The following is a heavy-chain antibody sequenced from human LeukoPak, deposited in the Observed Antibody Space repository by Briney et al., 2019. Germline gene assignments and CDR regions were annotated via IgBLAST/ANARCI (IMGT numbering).Heavy chain of an antibody. CDR2: INPSGGST. Sequence: ASVKVSCKVSGYTFTSYYMHWVRQAPGQGLEWMGIINPSGGSTSYAQKFQGRVTMTRDTSTSTVYMELSSLRSEDTAVYYCARDFGSIVVVPAAMRGWFDPWGQGTLVTVSS. CDR1: GYTFTSYY. V-gene: IGHV1-46*01. J-gene: IGHJ5*02. D-gene: IGHD2-2*01. CDR3: ARDFGSIVVVPAAMRGWFDP.